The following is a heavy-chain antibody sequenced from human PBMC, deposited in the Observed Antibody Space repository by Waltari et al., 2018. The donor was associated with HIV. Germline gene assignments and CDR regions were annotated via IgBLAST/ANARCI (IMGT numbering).Heavy chain of an antibody. V-gene: IGHV3-30*02. Sequence: QVQLVESGGGVVQPGGSLRLSCAASGFTFSSYGMHWVRQAPGKGLEWVAFIRYDGSNKYYADSVKGRFTISRDNSKNTLYLQMNSLRAEDTAVYYCAKDSTIAVAGMDYFDYWGQGTLVTVSS. CDR2: IRYDGSNK. CDR1: GFTFSSYG. D-gene: IGHD6-19*01. J-gene: IGHJ4*02. CDR3: AKDSTIAVAGMDYFDY.